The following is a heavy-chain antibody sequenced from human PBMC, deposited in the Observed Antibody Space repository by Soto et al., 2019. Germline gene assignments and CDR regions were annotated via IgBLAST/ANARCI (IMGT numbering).Heavy chain of an antibody. Sequence: PSDTLSLTCAASGDSISSRGYSWSWIRQPPGKGLEWIGYIYHSGSTYYNPSLKSRVTISVDRSKNQFSLKLSSVTAAETAVYYCARTLGRVGYKIDYWGQGNLVTGSS. V-gene: IGHV4-30-2*01. J-gene: IGHJ4*02. CDR2: IYHSGST. CDR1: GDSISSRGYS. D-gene: IGHD5-18*01. CDR3: ARTLGRVGYKIDY.